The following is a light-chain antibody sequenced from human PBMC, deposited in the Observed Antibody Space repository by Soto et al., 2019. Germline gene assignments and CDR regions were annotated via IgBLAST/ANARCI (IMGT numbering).Light chain of an antibody. CDR2: DAS. CDR3: QQYGSSPPIT. CDR1: QSVSSSS. Sequence: EIVLTQSPATLSLSPGERATLSCGASQSVSSSSLAWYQRKPGLAPRLLIYDASNRATGVPDRFSGSGSGTHFTLTISRLEPEDFAVYYCQQYGSSPPITFGQGTRLEIK. J-gene: IGKJ5*01. V-gene: IGKV3D-20*01.